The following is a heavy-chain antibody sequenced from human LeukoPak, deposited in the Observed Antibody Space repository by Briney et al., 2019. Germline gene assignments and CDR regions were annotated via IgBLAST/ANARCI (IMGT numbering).Heavy chain of an antibody. Sequence: GESLKISCKGSGYSFTSYWIGWVRQMPGKGLEWMGIIYPGDSDTRYSPSFQGQVTISADKSISTAYLQWSSLKASDTAMYYCARAGGWYPDYYYMDVWGKGTTVTISS. CDR1: GYSFTSYW. CDR3: ARAGGWYPDYYYMDV. J-gene: IGHJ6*03. D-gene: IGHD6-19*01. CDR2: IYPGDSDT. V-gene: IGHV5-51*01.